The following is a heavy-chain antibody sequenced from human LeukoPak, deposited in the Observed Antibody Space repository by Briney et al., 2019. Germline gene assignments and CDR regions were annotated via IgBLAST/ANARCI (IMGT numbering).Heavy chain of an antibody. V-gene: IGHV3-23*01. J-gene: IGHJ4*02. D-gene: IGHD4-17*01. CDR2: ISGSGGST. CDR1: GFTFSSYA. Sequence: GGSLRLSCAASGFTFSSYAMRWVRQAPGKGLEGVSAISGSGGSTYYADSLKGRFTISRDNSKNTLYLQMNSLRAEDTAVYYCAKERRNTVTTILVHWGQGTLVTVSS. CDR3: AKERRNTVTTILVH.